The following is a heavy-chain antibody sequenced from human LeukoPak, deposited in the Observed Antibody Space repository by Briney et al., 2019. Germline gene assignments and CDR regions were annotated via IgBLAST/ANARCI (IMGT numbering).Heavy chain of an antibody. V-gene: IGHV3-48*03. Sequence: GGSLRLSCAASGFTFRRYEMNWVRQAPGKGLEWVSYIASSGSTIYYADSVKGRFTISRDNSKNTLYLQMNSLRAEDTALYYCAKEYCGGNCYQDYFDYWGQGTLVTVSS. CDR2: IASSGSTI. D-gene: IGHD2-21*02. CDR1: GFTFRRYE. CDR3: AKEYCGGNCYQDYFDY. J-gene: IGHJ4*02.